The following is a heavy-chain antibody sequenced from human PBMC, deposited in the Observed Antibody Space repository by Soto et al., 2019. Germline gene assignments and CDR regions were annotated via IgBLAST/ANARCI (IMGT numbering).Heavy chain of an antibody. J-gene: IGHJ4*02. CDR1: GGSISPYY. CDR3: VRSNYFDY. CDR2: IYYRGSA. Sequence: SETLSLTCSVSGGSISPYYWSWIRQPPGKGLEWIGSIYYRGSANNNPSLKNRVTISVDTSKNQFSLKLSSVTAADTAVYYCVRSNYFDYWGQGALVTVSS. V-gene: IGHV4-59*08.